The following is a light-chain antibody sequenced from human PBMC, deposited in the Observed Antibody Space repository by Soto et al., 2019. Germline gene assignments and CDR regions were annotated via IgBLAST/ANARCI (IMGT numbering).Light chain of an antibody. CDR3: LQHNSYPFT. V-gene: IGKV1-17*01. Sequence: DIQMTQSPSSLSASVGDRVTITCRTSHDIRSDLGWFQQKPGKAPKRLIYAASTLQSGVPSRFSGSRSGTEFTRKISSLQPEDFATYYCLQHNSYPFTFGPGTKVDIK. J-gene: IGKJ3*01. CDR2: AAS. CDR1: HDIRSD.